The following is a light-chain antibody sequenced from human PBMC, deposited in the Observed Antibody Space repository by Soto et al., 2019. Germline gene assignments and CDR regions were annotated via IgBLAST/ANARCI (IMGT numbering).Light chain of an antibody. CDR3: QQSGSSPLT. CDR2: GAS. V-gene: IGKV3-20*01. J-gene: IGKJ4*01. Sequence: EIVLTQSPGILSLSPGERATLSCRASQSVSNNYLAWYQQKPGQAPRLLIYGASNRATGIPDRFSGSGSATDFTLTISRVEPEDFAVYFCQQSGSSPLTFGGGTKVDIK. CDR1: QSVSNNY.